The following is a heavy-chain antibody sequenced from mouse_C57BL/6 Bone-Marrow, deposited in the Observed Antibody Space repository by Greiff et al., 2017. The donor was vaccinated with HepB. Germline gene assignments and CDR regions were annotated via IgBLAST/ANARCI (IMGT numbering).Heavy chain of an antibody. Sequence: VQLQQSGTVLARPGASVKMSCTTSGYTFNSYWMHWVKQRPEQGLEWIGAIYPGDSDTNYNQKFKGKATLTAVTSSSTAYLELSSLTNEDTAVYYCTFASVVAYYFDYWGQGTTLTVSS. CDR2: IYPGDSDT. CDR1: GYTFNSYW. J-gene: IGHJ2*01. V-gene: IGHV1-5*01. D-gene: IGHD1-1*01. CDR3: TFASVVAYYFDY.